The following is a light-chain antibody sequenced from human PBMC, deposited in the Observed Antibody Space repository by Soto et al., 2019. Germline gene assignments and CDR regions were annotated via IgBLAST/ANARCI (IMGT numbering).Light chain of an antibody. Sequence: ERVMTQSPATLSVSPGERATLSCRASQSVSSNLAWYQQKPGQAPRLLIYGASTRATGIPARFSGSRSGTEFTLTISSLQPEDFASYYCLQDYGDSWTFGQGTKVDIK. CDR2: GAS. CDR1: QSVSSN. J-gene: IGKJ1*01. CDR3: LQDYGDSWT. V-gene: IGKV3-15*01.